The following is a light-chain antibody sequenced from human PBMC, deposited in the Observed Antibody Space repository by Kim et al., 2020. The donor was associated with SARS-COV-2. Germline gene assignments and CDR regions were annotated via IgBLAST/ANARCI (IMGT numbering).Light chain of an antibody. CDR3: QTWGTGILVV. CDR2: LNSDGSH. Sequence: SVKLTCTLSSGHSSYAIAWHQQQPEKGPRYLMKLNSDGSHSKGDGIPDRFSGSSSGADRYLTISSLQSEDEADYYCQTWGTGILVVFGGGTQLTVL. CDR1: SGHSSYA. J-gene: IGLJ2*01. V-gene: IGLV4-69*01.